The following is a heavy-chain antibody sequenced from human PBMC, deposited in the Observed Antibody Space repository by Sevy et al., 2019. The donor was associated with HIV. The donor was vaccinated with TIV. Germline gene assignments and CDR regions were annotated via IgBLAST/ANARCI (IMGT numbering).Heavy chain of an antibody. Sequence: GGSLRLSCAASGFSLTTSDMHWVRQAPGKGLEWVALISYHGTNKYYGDSVRGRFTVSRDNSRNTLYLQMDSLRAEDTAVYYCAKISEEYIQTWYLPDYWGQGTLVTVSS. D-gene: IGHD5-18*01. V-gene: IGHV3-30*18. CDR1: GFSLTTSD. CDR3: AKISEEYIQTWYLPDY. J-gene: IGHJ4*02. CDR2: ISYHGTNK.